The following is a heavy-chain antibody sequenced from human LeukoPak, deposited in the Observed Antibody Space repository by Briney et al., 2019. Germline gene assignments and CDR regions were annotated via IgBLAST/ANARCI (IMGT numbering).Heavy chain of an antibody. CDR2: ISTSSSTI. CDR1: GFTFSSYA. CDR3: ARRGYTSAWDY. V-gene: IGHV3-48*01. J-gene: IGHJ4*02. Sequence: GGFLRLSCAVSGFTFSSYAMNWVRQAPGKGLEWVSYISTSSSTIYYADSVKGRFTISRDNAENSLYLQMHSLRAEDTAVYYCARRGYTSAWDYWGQGTLVTVSS. D-gene: IGHD6-19*01.